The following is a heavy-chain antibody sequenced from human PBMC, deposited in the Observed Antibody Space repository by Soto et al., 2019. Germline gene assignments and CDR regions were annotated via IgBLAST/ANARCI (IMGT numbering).Heavy chain of an antibody. D-gene: IGHD3-22*01. V-gene: IGHV3-23*01. CDR1: GFTFSTYA. CDR3: ARDPLSPRYDSSGYYRDY. J-gene: IGHJ4*02. Sequence: GGSLRLSCAASGFTFSTYAMNWVRQAPGKGLEWVSGISGSGDSTYYADSVKGRFTVSRDNSKNTLYLQMNSLRAEDTAVYYCARDPLSPRYDSSGYYRDYWGQGTLVTVSS. CDR2: ISGSGDST.